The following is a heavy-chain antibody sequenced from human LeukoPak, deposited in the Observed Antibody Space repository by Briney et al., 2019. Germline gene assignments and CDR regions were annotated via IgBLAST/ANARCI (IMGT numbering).Heavy chain of an antibody. CDR3: AREEGYCSSTSCYENAFDI. J-gene: IGHJ3*02. CDR1: CGSISSGDYY. V-gene: IGHV4-30-4*08. D-gene: IGHD2-2*01. Sequence: PSETLSLTCTVSCGSISSGDYYWSWIRQPPGKGLEWIGYIYYSGSTYYNPSLKSRVTISVDTSKNQFSLKLSSVTAADTAVYYCAREEGYCSSTSCYENAFDIWGQGTMVTVSS. CDR2: IYYSGST.